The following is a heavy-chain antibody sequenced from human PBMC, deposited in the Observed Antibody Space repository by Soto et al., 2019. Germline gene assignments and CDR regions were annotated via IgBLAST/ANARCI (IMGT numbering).Heavy chain of an antibody. CDR1: GASVNTGDYY. Sequence: VQLRGSGPGLVKPSQTLSLTCTVSGASVNTGDYYWSYIRQPPGKGLEWLGYIFYSGDTYYNPSLKSRATIPLNTSRNQFSLTLTSVTGADTAVYYCVGTGTTDDFWGQGTLVTVSS. CDR3: VGTGTTDDF. D-gene: IGHD1-7*01. CDR2: IFYSGDT. J-gene: IGHJ1*01. V-gene: IGHV4-30-4*01.